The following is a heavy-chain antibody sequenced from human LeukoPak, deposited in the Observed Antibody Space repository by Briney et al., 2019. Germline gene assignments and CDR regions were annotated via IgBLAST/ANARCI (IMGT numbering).Heavy chain of an antibody. D-gene: IGHD3-9*01. Sequence: SETLSLTCTVSGGSISSSSYYWGWIRQPPGRGLEWIGSIYYSGSTYYNPSLKSRVTISVDTSKNQFSLKLRSVTAADTAVYYCARVTGYTIEDYFDYWGQGTLVTVSS. CDR3: ARVTGYTIEDYFDY. CDR1: GGSISSSSYY. J-gene: IGHJ4*02. V-gene: IGHV4-39*07. CDR2: IYYSGST.